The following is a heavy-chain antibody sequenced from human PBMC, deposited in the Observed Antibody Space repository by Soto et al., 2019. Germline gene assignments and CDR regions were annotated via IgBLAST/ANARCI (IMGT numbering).Heavy chain of an antibody. CDR1: GFTFSSYG. V-gene: IGHV3-30*18. D-gene: IGHD3-10*01. J-gene: IGHJ4*02. CDR3: AKERPRVRGVPYY. CDR2: ISYDGSNK. Sequence: GGSLRLSCAASGFTFSSYGMHWVRQAPGKGLEWVAVISYDGSNKYYADSVKGRFTISRDNSKNTLYLQMNSLRAEDTAVYYCAKERPRVRGVPYYWGQGTLFTISS.